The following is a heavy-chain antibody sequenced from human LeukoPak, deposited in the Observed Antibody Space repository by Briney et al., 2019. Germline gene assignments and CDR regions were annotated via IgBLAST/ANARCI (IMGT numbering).Heavy chain of an antibody. Sequence: ASVKVSCKASGYIFTGYYIHWVRQAPGQGLEWMGWINPNSGASNSAQRFQGRFTLTRDTSISTAYMELSSLRSDDTAVYSCARAEVTTIPNFDYWGQGTLVTASS. J-gene: IGHJ4*02. V-gene: IGHV1-2*02. CDR2: INPNSGAS. CDR3: ARAEVTTIPNFDY. CDR1: GYIFTGYY. D-gene: IGHD4-11*01.